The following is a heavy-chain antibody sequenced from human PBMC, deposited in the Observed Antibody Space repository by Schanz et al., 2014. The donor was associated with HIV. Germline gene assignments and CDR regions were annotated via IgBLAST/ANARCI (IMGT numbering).Heavy chain of an antibody. D-gene: IGHD4-17*01. CDR3: YGDESGY. J-gene: IGHJ4*02. CDR1: GFTFDDYA. CDR2: ISYDGRKK. Sequence: HLVESGGGLVQPGRSLRLSCAASGFTFDDYAMHWVRQGPGKGLEWVAVISYDGRKKHYADSVKGRFTISRDNSKNTLYLQMNSLRAEDTAVYYCYGDESGYWGQGTLVTVSS. V-gene: IGHV3-30*03.